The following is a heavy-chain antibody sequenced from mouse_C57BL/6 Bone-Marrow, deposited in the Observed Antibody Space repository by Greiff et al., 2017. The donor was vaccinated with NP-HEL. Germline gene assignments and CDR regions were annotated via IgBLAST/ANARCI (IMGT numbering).Heavy chain of an antibody. CDR2: ISSGGSYT. Sequence: EVMLAESGGDLVKPGGSLKLSCAASGFTFSSYGMSWVRQTPDKRLEWVATISSGGSYTYYPDSVKGRFTISRDNAKNTLYLQMSSLKSEDTAMYYCARVYGSSLAWFAYWGQGTLVTVSA. V-gene: IGHV5-6*01. CDR1: GFTFSSYG. D-gene: IGHD1-1*01. J-gene: IGHJ3*01. CDR3: ARVYGSSLAWFAY.